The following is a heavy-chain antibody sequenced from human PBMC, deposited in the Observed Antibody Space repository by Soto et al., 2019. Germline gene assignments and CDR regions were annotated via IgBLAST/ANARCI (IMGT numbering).Heavy chain of an antibody. D-gene: IGHD3-22*01. V-gene: IGHV1-69*01. CDR1: GGTFNNNA. CDR3: ARPYDSSDYYGWGMDV. CDR2: IIPILGTA. Sequence: QVQLVQSGAEVKKPGSSVKVSCKASGGTFNNNAISWVRQAPGQGLEWMGGIIPILGTANYAQKFRGRVTFTADESTSTRYMDLSSLRSEDTAVYYCARPYDSSDYYGWGMDVWGQGTTVTVSS. J-gene: IGHJ6*02.